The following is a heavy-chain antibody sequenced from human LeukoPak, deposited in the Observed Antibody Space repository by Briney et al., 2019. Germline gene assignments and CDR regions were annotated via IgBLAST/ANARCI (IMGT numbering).Heavy chain of an antibody. Sequence: GGSLRLSCAASGFTVSSDYMSWVRQAPGKGLEWVSVIYSGGSTYYADSVKGRFTISRDNSKNTLYLRMNSLRAEDTAVYYCARAGSWYLDYWGQGTLVTVSS. CDR3: ARAGSWYLDY. CDR1: GFTVSSDY. J-gene: IGHJ4*02. V-gene: IGHV3-66*01. CDR2: IYSGGST. D-gene: IGHD6-13*01.